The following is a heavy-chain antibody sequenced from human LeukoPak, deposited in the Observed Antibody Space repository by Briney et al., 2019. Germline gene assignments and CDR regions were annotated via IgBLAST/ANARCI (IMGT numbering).Heavy chain of an antibody. CDR3: ARNYYYDSSGYAQSAFDI. J-gene: IGHJ3*02. CDR1: GGTFSSYA. Sequence: SVKVSCKASGGTFSSYAISWVRQAPGQGIEWMGRIIPIFGTANYAQKFQGRVTITTDESTSIAYMGLSSLRSEDTAVYYCARNYYYDSSGYAQSAFDIWGQGTMVTVSS. CDR2: IIPIFGTA. V-gene: IGHV1-69*05. D-gene: IGHD3-22*01.